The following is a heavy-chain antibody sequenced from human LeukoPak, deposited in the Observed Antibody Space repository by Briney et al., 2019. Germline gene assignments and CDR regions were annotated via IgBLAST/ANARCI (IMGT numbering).Heavy chain of an antibody. Sequence: ASVTVSCKASGYTFTDYYVHWVRQAPGQGLEWMGRINAKSGDTNAAQRFQGRVTMTRVTSITTAYLELSRLRSDDTAVYYCARDELYNGYYSVKYHYNGMDVWGQGTTVTVSS. CDR3: ARDELYNGYYSVKYHYNGMDV. CDR1: GYTFTDYY. CDR2: INAKSGDT. J-gene: IGHJ6*02. V-gene: IGHV1-2*06. D-gene: IGHD3-3*01.